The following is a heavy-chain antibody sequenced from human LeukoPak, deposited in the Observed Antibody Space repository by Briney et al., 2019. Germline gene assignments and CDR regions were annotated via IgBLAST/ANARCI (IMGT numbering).Heavy chain of an antibody. V-gene: IGHV3-21*01. CDR1: GFTFSSYS. D-gene: IGHD4-17*01. CDR3: AREGDYGDSDWFDP. Sequence: GGSLRLSCAASGFTFSSYSMNWVRQAPRKGLEWVSSISSSSSYIYYADSVKGRFTISRDNAKNSLYLQMNSLRAEDTAVYYCAREGDYGDSDWFDPWGQGTLVTVSS. CDR2: ISSSSSYI. J-gene: IGHJ5*02.